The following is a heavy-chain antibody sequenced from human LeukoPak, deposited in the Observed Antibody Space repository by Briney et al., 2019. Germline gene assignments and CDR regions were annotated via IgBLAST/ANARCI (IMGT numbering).Heavy chain of an antibody. D-gene: IGHD6-19*01. J-gene: IGHJ5*02. CDR3: ARESYTSGWKLASDL. Sequence: GGSLRLSCAASGFSFSTSWMAWLRQAPGKGLEWLANINPDGSGKNYLDSVKGRFTISRDNAKSSVFLQLNSLRAEDMAVYYCARESYTSGWKLASDLWGQGTLVTVFS. CDR2: INPDGSGK. V-gene: IGHV3-7*01. CDR1: GFSFSTSW.